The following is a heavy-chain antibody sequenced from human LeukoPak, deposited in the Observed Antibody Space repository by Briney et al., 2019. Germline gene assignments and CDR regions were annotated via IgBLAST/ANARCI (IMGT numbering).Heavy chain of an antibody. D-gene: IGHD5-18*01. J-gene: IGHJ4*02. CDR1: GGTFSSYA. V-gene: IGHV1-69*04. Sequence: SVKVSCKASGGTFSSYAISWVRQAPGQGLEWMGRIIPILGIANYAQKFQGRVTITADKSTSTAYMELSSLRSEDTAVYYCARPGGGYSYGPFDYWGQGTPVTVSS. CDR2: IIPILGIA. CDR3: ARPGGGYSYGPFDY.